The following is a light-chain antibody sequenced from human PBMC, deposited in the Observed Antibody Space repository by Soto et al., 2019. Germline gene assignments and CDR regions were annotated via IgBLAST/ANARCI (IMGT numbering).Light chain of an antibody. CDR3: QRYGSSPLIT. Sequence: KVMKHSPDTITVSLCERATIKKKAIQSVSSSSLAWYQQRPGQAPRLLIYGTSSRATGIPDRFSGSGSGTDFTLTISSLEPEDFAVYFCQRYGSSPLITFGQGTRLEIK. V-gene: IGKV3-20*01. J-gene: IGKJ5*01. CDR2: GTS. CDR1: QSVSSSS.